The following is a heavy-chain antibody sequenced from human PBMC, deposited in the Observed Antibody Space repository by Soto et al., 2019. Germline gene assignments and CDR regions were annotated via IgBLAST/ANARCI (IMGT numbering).Heavy chain of an antibody. V-gene: IGHV4-34*01. Sequence: SETLSLTCAVYGVSSSGYYWSWIRQPPGKGLEWIGEINHSGSTNYNPSLKSRVTISVDTSKNQFSLKLSSVTAADTAVYYCVRGTDIASCPNYWGQGTLVTVSS. CDR1: GVSSSGYY. J-gene: IGHJ4*02. CDR2: INHSGST. CDR3: VRGTDIASCPNY. D-gene: IGHD5-12*01.